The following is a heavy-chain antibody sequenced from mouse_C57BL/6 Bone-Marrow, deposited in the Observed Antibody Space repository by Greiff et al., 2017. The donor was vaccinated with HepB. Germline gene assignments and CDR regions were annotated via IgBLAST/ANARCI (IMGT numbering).Heavy chain of an antibody. D-gene: IGHD1-1*01. Sequence: VHLVESGPGLVAPSQSLSITCTVSGFSLTSYAISWVRQPPGKGLEWLGVIWTGGGTNYNSALKSRLSISKDNSKSQVFLKMNSLQTDDTARYYCARSFTTVVPPFDYWGQGTTLTVSS. CDR3: ARSFTTVVPPFDY. CDR2: IWTGGGT. CDR1: GFSLTSYA. V-gene: IGHV2-9-1*01. J-gene: IGHJ2*01.